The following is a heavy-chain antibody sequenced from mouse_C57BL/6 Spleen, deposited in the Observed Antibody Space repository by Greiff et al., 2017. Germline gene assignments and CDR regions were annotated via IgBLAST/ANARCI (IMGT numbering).Heavy chain of an antibody. Sequence: QVQLKESGPGLVQPSQSLSITCTVSGFSLTSSGVHWVRQSPGKGLEWLGVIWSGGSTDYNAAFISRLSISKDNSKSQVFFKMNSLQADDTAIYYCARGLFDVWGTGTTVTVSS. CDR3: ARGLFDV. CDR2: IWSGGST. V-gene: IGHV2-2*01. J-gene: IGHJ1*03. CDR1: GFSLTSSG.